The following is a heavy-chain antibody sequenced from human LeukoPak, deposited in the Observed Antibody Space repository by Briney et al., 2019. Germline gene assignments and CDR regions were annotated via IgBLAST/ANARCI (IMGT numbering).Heavy chain of an antibody. CDR1: GFTFSNAW. V-gene: IGHV3-15*01. J-gene: IGHJ4*02. CDR2: IKSKTDGGTT. Sequence: SGGSLRLSCAASGFTFSNAWMSWVRQAPGKGLEWVGRIKSKTDGGTTDYAAPVKGRFTISRDDSKNTLYLQMNSLKTEDTAVYYCTTDIVVVPAAMPGTITIFTDYWGQGTLVTVSS. D-gene: IGHD2-2*01. CDR3: TTDIVVVPAAMPGTITIFTDY.